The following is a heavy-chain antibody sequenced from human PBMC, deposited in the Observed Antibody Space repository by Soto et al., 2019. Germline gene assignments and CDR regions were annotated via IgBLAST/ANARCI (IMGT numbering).Heavy chain of an antibody. Sequence: QVPLVESGGGVVQPGRSLRLSCAASGFTFSSYAMHWVRQAPGKGLEWVAVISYDGSNKYYADSVKGRFTISRDNSKNTLYLQMNSLRAEDTAVYYCARDKDTAMVTATTEIAYWGQGTLVTVSS. D-gene: IGHD5-18*01. V-gene: IGHV3-30-3*01. CDR3: ARDKDTAMVTATTEIAY. CDR1: GFTFSSYA. CDR2: ISYDGSNK. J-gene: IGHJ4*02.